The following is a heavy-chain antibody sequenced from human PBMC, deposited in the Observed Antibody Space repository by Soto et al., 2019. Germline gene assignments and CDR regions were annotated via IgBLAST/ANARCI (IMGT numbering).Heavy chain of an antibody. Sequence: QVQLQQWGAGLLQPSATLSLTFAVYGGSFSCYYWRWIRQPPGKGLEWIGEINHSGSTNYNPSLKSRVTIAVVTSKNQFSMKLGSVTAADTAVYYCARGGGCSGGSCYLRAFDIWGQGTMVTVSS. CDR3: ARGGGCSGGSCYLRAFDI. J-gene: IGHJ3*02. CDR1: GGSFSCYY. D-gene: IGHD2-15*01. V-gene: IGHV4-34*01. CDR2: INHSGST.